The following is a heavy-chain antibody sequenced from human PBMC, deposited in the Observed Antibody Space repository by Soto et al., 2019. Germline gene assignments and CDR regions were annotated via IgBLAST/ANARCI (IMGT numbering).Heavy chain of an antibody. V-gene: IGHV3-30*18. CDR2: ISYDGSNK. D-gene: IGHD6-25*01. CDR3: AKDLLRPGRAYGMDV. CDR1: GFTFSSYG. Sequence: QVQLVESGGGVVQPGRSLRLSCAASGFTFSSYGMHWVRQAPGKGLEWVAVISYDGSNKYYADSVKGRFTISRDNSKNTRFLQMNSLRAGDTAVYYCAKDLLRPGRAYGMDVWGQGTTVTVSS. J-gene: IGHJ6*02.